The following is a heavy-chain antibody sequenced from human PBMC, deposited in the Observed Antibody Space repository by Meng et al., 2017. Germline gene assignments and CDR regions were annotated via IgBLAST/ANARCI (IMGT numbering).Heavy chain of an antibody. CDR1: GFTFTSSA. Sequence: SVKVSCKASGFTFTSSAVQGVRQARGQRLEWIGWIVVGSGNTNYAQKFQERVTITRDRSTSTAYMGLSSLRSEDTAVYHCAADSSVSHDYYYYGMDVWGQGTTVTVSS. J-gene: IGHJ6*02. CDR3: AADSSVSHDYYYYGMDV. V-gene: IGHV1-58*01. CDR2: IVVGSGNT. D-gene: IGHD3-10*01.